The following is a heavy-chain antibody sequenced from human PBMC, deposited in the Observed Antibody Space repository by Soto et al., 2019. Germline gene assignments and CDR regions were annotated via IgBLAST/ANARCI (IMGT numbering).Heavy chain of an antibody. Sequence: PSETLSLTCTVSGGSISSSRYYWGWIRQPPGKGLEWIGSIYYSGSTYYNPSLKSRVTISVDTSKNQFSLKLSSVTAADTAVYYCARVVAGFFDYWGQGTLVTVSS. CDR1: GGSISSSRYY. J-gene: IGHJ4*02. CDR2: IYYSGST. CDR3: ARVVAGFFDY. V-gene: IGHV4-39*01. D-gene: IGHD2-15*01.